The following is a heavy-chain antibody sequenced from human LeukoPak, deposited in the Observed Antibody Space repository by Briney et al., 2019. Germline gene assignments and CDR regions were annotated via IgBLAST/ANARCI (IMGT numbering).Heavy chain of an antibody. J-gene: IGHJ4*02. Sequence: SETLSLTCTVSGGSISGYYWSWIRQPPGKGLEWIGYIYYSGSTNYNPSLKSRVTISVDTSKNQFSLKLSSVTAADTAVYYCARSNPGLDYWGQGTLVTVSS. V-gene: IGHV4-59*01. CDR3: ARSNPGLDY. CDR1: GGSISGYY. CDR2: IYYSGST. D-gene: IGHD3-10*01.